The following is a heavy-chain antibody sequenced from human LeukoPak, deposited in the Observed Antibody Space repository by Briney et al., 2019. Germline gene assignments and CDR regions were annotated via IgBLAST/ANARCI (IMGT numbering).Heavy chain of an antibody. CDR3: ARDRRIVGATKRGFWFDP. CDR1: GYTFTGYY. Sequence: VASVKVSCKASGYTFTGYYMHWVRQAPGQGLEWMGWINPNSGGTNYAQKFQGRVTMTRDTSISTAYMELSRLRSDDTAVYYCARDRRIVGATKRGFWFDPWGQGTLVTVSS. V-gene: IGHV1-2*02. D-gene: IGHD1-26*01. J-gene: IGHJ5*02. CDR2: INPNSGGT.